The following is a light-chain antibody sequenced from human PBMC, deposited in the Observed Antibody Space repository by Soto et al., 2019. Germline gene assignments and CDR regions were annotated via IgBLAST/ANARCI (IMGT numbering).Light chain of an antibody. V-gene: IGLV2-14*01. CDR1: SGDVADYNY. Sequence: QSALTQPASVSGSPGQSITISCTGTSGDVADYNYVSWYQQHPGKAPKLMIYEVSNRPSGVSDRFSGSKSGNTASLIISGLQAEDEADYYCSSYTNNTTPYVVFGGGTKLTVL. J-gene: IGLJ2*01. CDR2: EVS. CDR3: SSYTNNTTPYVV.